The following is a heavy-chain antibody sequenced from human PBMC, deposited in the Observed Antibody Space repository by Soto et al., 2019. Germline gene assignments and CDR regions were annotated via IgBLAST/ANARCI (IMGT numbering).Heavy chain of an antibody. CDR2: ISFSGTT. CDR3: ARGVVTELENWFDP. J-gene: IGHJ5*02. V-gene: IGHV4-39*07. Sequence: SETLSLTCTVSGGPITSENYYWGWIRQPPGKGLEWIGTISFSGTTYYNPSLKGRVTISVDTSKNQFSLKLSSVTAADTAVYYCARGVVTELENWFDPWGQGTLVTVSS. D-gene: IGHD2-21*02. CDR1: GGPITSENYY.